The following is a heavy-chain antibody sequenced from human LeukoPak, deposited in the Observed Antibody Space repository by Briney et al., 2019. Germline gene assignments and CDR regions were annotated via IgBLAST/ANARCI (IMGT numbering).Heavy chain of an antibody. CDR2: INHSGST. V-gene: IGHV4-34*01. CDR1: GGSFSGYY. CDR3: ARGRISGTNFDY. J-gene: IGHJ4*02. Sequence: PSETLSLTCAVYGGSFSGYYWSWIRQPPGKGLEWIGEINHSGSTNYNPSLKSRVTISVDTSKNQFSLKLSSVTAADTAVYYCARGRISGTNFDYWGQGTLVTVSS. D-gene: IGHD1-14*01.